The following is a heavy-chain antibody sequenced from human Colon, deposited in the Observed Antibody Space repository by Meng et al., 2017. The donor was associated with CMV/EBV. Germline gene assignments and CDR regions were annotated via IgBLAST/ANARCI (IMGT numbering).Heavy chain of an antibody. CDR2: IKEDGSDK. D-gene: IGHD3-22*01. CDR3: AKDEGWDSSGDLHFYFDH. Sequence: GGSLRLSCGAYGFDFSSYWLNWVRQAPGKGLEWVASIKEDGSDKYYLDSVKGRFTISRDNAKNSLYMQMNSLRAEDTAVYYCAKDEGWDSSGDLHFYFDHWGQGSLVTVSS. V-gene: IGHV3-7*01. CDR1: GFDFSSYW. J-gene: IGHJ4*02.